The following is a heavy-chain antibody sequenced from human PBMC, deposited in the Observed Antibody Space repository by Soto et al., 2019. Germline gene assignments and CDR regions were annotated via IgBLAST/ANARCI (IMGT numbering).Heavy chain of an antibody. CDR3: AREPHYYGSGSYGWFDP. CDR1: GGTFSSYA. V-gene: IGHV1-69*01. D-gene: IGHD3-10*01. CDR2: IIPIFGTA. J-gene: IGHJ5*02. Sequence: QVQLVQSGAEVKKPGSSVKVSCKASGGTFSSYAISWVRQAPGQGLEWMGGIIPIFGTANDAQKFQGRVTITADESTSTAYMELSSLRSEDTAVYYCAREPHYYGSGSYGWFDPWGQGTLVTVSS.